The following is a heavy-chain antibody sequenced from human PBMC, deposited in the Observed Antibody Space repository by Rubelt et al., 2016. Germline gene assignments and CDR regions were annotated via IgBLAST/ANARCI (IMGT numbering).Heavy chain of an antibody. D-gene: IGHD3-10*01. CDR1: GFSLTTSGMC. CDR2: IDWDEDK. CDR3: ARTKKFGESTRYYFDY. V-gene: IGHV2-70*17. Sequence: QVTLRESGPALVKPTQTLTLTCTFSGFSLTTSGMCVSWIRQFPGKALEWLARIDWDEDKFYSTSLQTRPPISKATSKNQVVLTMTNMDPVDTATYYCARTKKFGESTRYYFDYWGQGTLVTVSS. J-gene: IGHJ4*02.